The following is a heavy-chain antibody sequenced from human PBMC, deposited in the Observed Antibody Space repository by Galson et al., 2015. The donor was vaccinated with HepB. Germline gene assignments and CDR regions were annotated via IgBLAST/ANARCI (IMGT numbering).Heavy chain of an antibody. V-gene: IGHV3-23*01. Sequence: SLRHPCGSSGFIFSRAAMSRVPLGAGPGLEWVSAISGSGGSTYYADSVKGRFTISRDNSKNSLYLQMNSLRAEDTAVYYCAKVCEYSGNYYDCLDYWGQGTLVTVSS. CDR3: AKVCEYSGNYYDCLDY. J-gene: IGHJ4*02. CDR2: ISGSGGST. D-gene: IGHD1-26*01. CDR1: GFIFSRAA.